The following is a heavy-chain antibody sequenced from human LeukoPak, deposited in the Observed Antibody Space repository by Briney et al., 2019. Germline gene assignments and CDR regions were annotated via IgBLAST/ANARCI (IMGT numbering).Heavy chain of an antibody. V-gene: IGHV1-2*02. J-gene: IGHJ4*02. CDR3: ARRAGYNPGDY. D-gene: IGHD5-24*01. CDR1: GYTFTGYY. CDR2: INPNSGDT. Sequence: ASVKVSCKASGYTFTGYYMYWVRQAPGQGLEWMGWINPNSGDTDYAQKFQGRVTMTRDTSISTAYMDLSRLTSDDTAVYYCARRAGYNPGDYWGQGTLVTVSS.